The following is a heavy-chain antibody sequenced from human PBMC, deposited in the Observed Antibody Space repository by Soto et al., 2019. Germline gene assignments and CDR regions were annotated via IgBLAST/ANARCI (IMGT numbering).Heavy chain of an antibody. V-gene: IGHV4-39*01. D-gene: IGHD1-20*01. Sequence: SETLSRTWAVSGGSISCSCYYWVWLRQSPGRVPEWIGSVFYTGFTSYNPSLESRVSVSVDTSKNQFSLKVSAVTAADTAVYYCASSQKGYNWNYFDHWGQGALVTVSS. CDR2: VFYTGFT. J-gene: IGHJ4*02. CDR1: GGSISCSCYY. CDR3: ASSQKGYNWNYFDH.